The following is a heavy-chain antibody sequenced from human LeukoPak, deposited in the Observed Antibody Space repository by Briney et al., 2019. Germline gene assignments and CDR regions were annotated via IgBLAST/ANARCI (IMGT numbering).Heavy chain of an antibody. J-gene: IGHJ4*02. CDR1: GFTFSNWG. V-gene: IGHV3-30*19. CDR3: AIDIVVVPASKTGADY. CDR2: ISYDGSNK. Sequence: GGSLRLSCATSGFTFSNWGMHGVRQAPGKGLEWVAVISYDGSNKYYADSVKGRFTISRDNSKNTLYLQMNSLRAEDTAVYYCAIDIVVVPASKTGADYWGQGTLVTVSS. D-gene: IGHD2-2*01.